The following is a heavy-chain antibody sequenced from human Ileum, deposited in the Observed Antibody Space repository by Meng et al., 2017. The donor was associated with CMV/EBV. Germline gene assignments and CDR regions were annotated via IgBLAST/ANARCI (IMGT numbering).Heavy chain of an antibody. J-gene: IGHJ4*02. CDR2: IKEDGSSK. CDR3: AKDRVGGSYDY. V-gene: IGHV3-7*01. CDR1: GFIFSSSW. D-gene: IGHD1-26*01. Sequence: LYFTSSGFIFSSSWMSWVRQTPGKGLEWVANIKEDGSSKNYVDSVKGRLTISRDNAKNSLYLQMTSLTVEDTALYYCAKDRVGGSYDYWGRGTLVTVSS.